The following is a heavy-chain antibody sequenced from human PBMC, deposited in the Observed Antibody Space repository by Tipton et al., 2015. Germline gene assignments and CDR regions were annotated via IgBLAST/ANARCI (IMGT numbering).Heavy chain of an antibody. CDR2: ISYSGST. D-gene: IGHD5-24*01. Sequence: LRLSCSVSGGSVSSANYYWSWIRQPPGKGLEWIGYISYSGSTHYNPSLKRRVTISLDTSKNQFSLTLNSVTAADTAVYYCARDLEHGMDVWGQGTTVTVSS. CDR3: ARDLEHGMDV. V-gene: IGHV4-61*01. CDR1: GGSVSSANYY. J-gene: IGHJ6*02.